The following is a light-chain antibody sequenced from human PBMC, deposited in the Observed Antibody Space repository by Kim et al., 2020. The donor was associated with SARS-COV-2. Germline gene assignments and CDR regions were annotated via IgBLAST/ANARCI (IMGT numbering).Light chain of an antibody. CDR2: RDV. V-gene: IGLV1-40*01. J-gene: IGLJ3*02. Sequence: QSVLAQPSSVSGAPGQKVSISCTGSSSNIGAGYDVHWYKQLPGTAPNVFIYRDVKRPSGVPDRFSGSRSGPSASLVISGLQVDDEGDYYCQTYDTRVSGSVFGGGTQLTVL. CDR1: SSNIGAGYD. CDR3: QTYDTRVSGSV.